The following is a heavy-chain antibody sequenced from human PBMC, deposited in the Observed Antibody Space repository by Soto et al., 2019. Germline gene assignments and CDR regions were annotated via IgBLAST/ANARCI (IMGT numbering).Heavy chain of an antibody. CDR2: MSFDGNSK. J-gene: IGHJ4*02. D-gene: IGHD2-21*01. V-gene: IGHV3-30-3*01. Sequence: GGSLRLSCAASGFTFSSYSMHWVRQAPGKGLEWVAAMSFDGNSKYFADSVKGRFTISRDNSKNTLSLQMNSLGADDSAVYYCARGRSVIDHDDFEYWGQGTLVTVSS. CDR3: ARGRSVIDHDDFEY. CDR1: GFTFSSYS.